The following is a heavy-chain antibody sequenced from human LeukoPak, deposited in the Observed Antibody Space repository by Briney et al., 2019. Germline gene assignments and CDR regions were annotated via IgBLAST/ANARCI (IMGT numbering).Heavy chain of an antibody. V-gene: IGHV3-30*03. CDR2: ISYDGSNK. J-gene: IGHJ6*02. Sequence: GGSLRLSCAASGFTFSSYGMHWVRQAPGKGLEWVAVISYDGSNKYYADSVKGRFTISRDNSKNTLYLQMNSLRAEDTAVYYCARVGPRGSGSYWPYYYYGMDVWGQGTTVTVSS. CDR1: GFTFSSYG. D-gene: IGHD3-10*01. CDR3: ARVGPRGSGSYWPYYYYGMDV.